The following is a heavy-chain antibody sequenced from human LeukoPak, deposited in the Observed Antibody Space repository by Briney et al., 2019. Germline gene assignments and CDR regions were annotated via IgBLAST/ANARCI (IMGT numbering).Heavy chain of an antibody. CDR1: GYTFTGYY. D-gene: IGHD2-2*02. J-gene: IGHJ4*02. CDR2: INPNSGGT. CDR3: AREKSVVPAAIYYFDY. Sequence: ASVKVSCKASGYTFTGYYMHWVRQAPGQGLEWMGWINPNSGGTNYAQKFQGRVTMTKDTSISTAYMELSRLRSDDTAVYYCAREKSVVPAAIYYFDYWGQGTLVTVSS. V-gene: IGHV1-2*02.